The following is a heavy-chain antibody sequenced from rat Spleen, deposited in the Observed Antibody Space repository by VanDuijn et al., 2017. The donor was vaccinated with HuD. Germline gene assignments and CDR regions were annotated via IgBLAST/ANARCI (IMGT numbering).Heavy chain of an antibody. Sequence: EVQLVESDGGLVQPGRSLKLSCAASGFTFSDYYMAWVRQAPTKGLEWVATINYDGSNTYYRDSVKGRFTISRDNANSTLYLQMDSLRSEDTATYYCTTENYWFAYWGQGTLVTVSS. CDR1: GFTFSDYY. D-gene: IGHD1-10*01. V-gene: IGHV5-20*01. CDR3: TTENYWFAY. J-gene: IGHJ3*01. CDR2: INYDGSNT.